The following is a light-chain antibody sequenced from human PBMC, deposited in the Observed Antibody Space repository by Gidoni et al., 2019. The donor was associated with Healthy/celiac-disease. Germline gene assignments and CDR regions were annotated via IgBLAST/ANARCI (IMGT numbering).Light chain of an antibody. CDR2: ATS. J-gene: IGKJ4*01. CDR1: QGISSY. Sequence: DIQSTQSPSFLSASVGDRVTITCRASQGISSYLAWYQQKPGKAPKRLIYATSTFQSGVPSRFSGSGSGTEFTLTISSLQPEDFATYYCQQLNSYPLTFGGXTKVEIK. V-gene: IGKV1-9*01. CDR3: QQLNSYPLT.